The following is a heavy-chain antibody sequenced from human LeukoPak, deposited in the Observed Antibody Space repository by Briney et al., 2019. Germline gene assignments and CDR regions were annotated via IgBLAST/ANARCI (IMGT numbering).Heavy chain of an antibody. D-gene: IGHD7-27*01. CDR2: INHSGST. CDR1: GGSFSGYY. Sequence: SETLSLTCAVYGGSFSGYYWSWIRQPPGKGLEWIGEINHSGSTNYNPSLKSRVTISVDTSKNQFSLKLSPVTAADTAVYYCARGLGPYGMDVWGQGTTVTVSS. V-gene: IGHV4-34*01. J-gene: IGHJ6*02. CDR3: ARGLGPYGMDV.